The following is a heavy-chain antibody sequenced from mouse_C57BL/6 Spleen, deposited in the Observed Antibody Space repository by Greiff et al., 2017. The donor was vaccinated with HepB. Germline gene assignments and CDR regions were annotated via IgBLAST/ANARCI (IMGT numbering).Heavy chain of an antibody. Sequence: VQLKESGPGMVKPSQSLSLTCTVTGYSITSGYDWHWIRHFPGNKLEWMGYISYSGSTNYNPSLKSRISITHDTSKNHFFLKLNSVTTEDTATYYCARDGYDVGFAYWGQGTLVTVSA. V-gene: IGHV3-1*01. CDR1: GYSITSGYD. J-gene: IGHJ3*01. CDR2: ISYSGST. D-gene: IGHD2-2*01. CDR3: ARDGYDVGFAY.